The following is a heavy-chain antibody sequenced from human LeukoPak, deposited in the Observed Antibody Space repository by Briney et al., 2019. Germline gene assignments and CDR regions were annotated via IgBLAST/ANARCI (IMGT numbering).Heavy chain of an antibody. J-gene: IGHJ4*02. D-gene: IGHD3-9*01. CDR1: GFTVSSNY. CDR3: ARAPATGYGGAF. Sequence: GGSLRLSCAASGFTVSSNYMSWVRQAPGKGLEWVANIKEDGSEKYYGDSVKGRFTISRDNAKNSLYLQMNSLRGEDTAVYYCARAPATGYGGAFWGQGTLVSVSS. CDR2: IKEDGSEK. V-gene: IGHV3-7*01.